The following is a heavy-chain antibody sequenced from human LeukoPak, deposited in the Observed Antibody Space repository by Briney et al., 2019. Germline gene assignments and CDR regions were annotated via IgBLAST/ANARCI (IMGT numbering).Heavy chain of an antibody. J-gene: IGHJ5*02. CDR3: ARGAVVVPNWFDP. D-gene: IGHD2-2*01. V-gene: IGHV4-61*02. Sequence: PSQTLSLTCTVSGGSISSGSFYWSWIRQPAGKRLEWIGRIYTTGRTNYNPSLKSRVTISVDTSKNQFSLKLSSVTAADTAVYYCARGAVVVPNWFDPWGQGTLVTVSS. CDR2: IYTTGRT. CDR1: GGSISSGSFY.